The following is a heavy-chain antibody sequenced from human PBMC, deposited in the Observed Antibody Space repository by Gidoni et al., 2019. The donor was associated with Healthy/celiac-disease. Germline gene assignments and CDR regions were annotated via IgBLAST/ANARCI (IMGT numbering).Heavy chain of an antibody. CDR1: GGSISSSSYY. V-gene: IGHV4-39*01. J-gene: IGHJ4*02. CDR2: IYYSGST. Sequence: QLQLQESGPGLVKPSETLSLTCTVSGGSISSSSYYWGWIRQPPGKGLDWIGRIYYSGSTYYNPSLKSRGTISVDTSKNQFSLKLSSVTAADTAVYYCARRFPFAVAGTAVFDYWGQGTLVTVSS. D-gene: IGHD6-19*01. CDR3: ARRFPFAVAGTAVFDY.